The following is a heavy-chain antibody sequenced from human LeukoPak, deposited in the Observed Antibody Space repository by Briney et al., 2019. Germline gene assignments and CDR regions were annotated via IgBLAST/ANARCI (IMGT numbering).Heavy chain of an antibody. V-gene: IGHV3-66*01. Sequence: GGSLRLSCAASGFTVSSNYMSWVSQAPGKGLEWVSDIYSGGSTYYAEYVKGRFTISRDNSKNTLYLQMNSLRAEDTAVYYCARDIVATRPPYYYYGMDVWGQGTTVTVSS. D-gene: IGHD5-12*01. J-gene: IGHJ6*02. CDR2: IYSGGST. CDR3: ARDIVATRPPYYYYGMDV. CDR1: GFTVSSNY.